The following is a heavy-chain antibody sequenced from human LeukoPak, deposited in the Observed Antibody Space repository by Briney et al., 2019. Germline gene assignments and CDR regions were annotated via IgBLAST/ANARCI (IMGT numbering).Heavy chain of an antibody. CDR1: GGSISSYY. CDR3: ARGGYFDY. V-gene: IGHV4-34*01. CDR2: INHSGST. J-gene: IGHJ4*02. Sequence: SETLSLTCTVSGGSISSYYWSWIRQPPGKGLEWIREINHSGSTNYNPSLKSRVTISVDTSKNQFSLKLSSVTAADTAVYYCARGGYFDYWGQGTLVTVSS.